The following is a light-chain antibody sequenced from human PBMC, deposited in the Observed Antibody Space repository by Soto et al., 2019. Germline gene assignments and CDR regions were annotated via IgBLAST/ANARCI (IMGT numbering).Light chain of an antibody. V-gene: IGKV3D-20*02. J-gene: IGKJ5*01. CDR2: DAS. CDR1: QNVARNY. CDR3: QQRSNWPPIT. Sequence: EIVLTQSPGTLSLSPGERATLSCRASQNVARNYLAWYQQRPGQAPRLLIYDASTRATGIPDRFSGSGSGTEFTLTISSLQSEDFAVYYCQQRSNWPPITFGQGTRLEI.